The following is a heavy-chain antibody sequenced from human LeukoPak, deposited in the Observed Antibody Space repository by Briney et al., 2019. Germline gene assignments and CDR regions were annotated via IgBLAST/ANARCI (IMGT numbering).Heavy chain of an antibody. CDR2: IYPGDSDT. CDR3: ARLFDYGDYDWVPRYYYYYGMDV. J-gene: IGHJ6*02. Sequence: GESLKISCKGSFTSYWIAWVRQLPGKGLEWMGIIYPGDSDTRYSPSFQGQVTISADKSISTAYLQWSSLRASDTAMYYCARLFDYGDYDWVPRYYYYYGMDVWGQGTTVTVSS. D-gene: IGHD4-17*01. CDR1: SFTSYW. V-gene: IGHV5-51*01.